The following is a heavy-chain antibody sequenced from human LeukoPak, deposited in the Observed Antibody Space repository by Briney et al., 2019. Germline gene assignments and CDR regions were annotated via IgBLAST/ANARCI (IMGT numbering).Heavy chain of an antibody. Sequence: PSETLSLTCTVSGGSISSYYWSWIRQPPGKGLEWIGYIYYSGSTNYNPSLKSRVTISVDTSKNQFSLKLSSVTAADTAVYYCARVGGYSYGYRWFDPWGQGTLVTVSS. CDR1: GGSISSYY. CDR2: IYYSGST. V-gene: IGHV4-59*01. J-gene: IGHJ5*02. D-gene: IGHD5-18*01. CDR3: ARVGGYSYGYRWFDP.